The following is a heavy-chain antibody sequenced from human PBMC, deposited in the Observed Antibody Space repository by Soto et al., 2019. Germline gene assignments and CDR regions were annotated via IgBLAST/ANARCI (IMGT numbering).Heavy chain of an antibody. J-gene: IGHJ4*02. CDR2: ISAYNGNT. CDR3: ARDPPGPYDSSGYLYYFDY. Sequence: ASVKVSCKAAGCTYTSSGISWVRQAPGQGLEWMGWISAYNGNTNYAQKLQGRVTMTTDTSTSTAYMELRSLRSDDTAVYYCARDPPGPYDSSGYLYYFDYWGQGTLVTVSS. V-gene: IGHV1-18*01. CDR1: GCTYTSSG. D-gene: IGHD3-22*01.